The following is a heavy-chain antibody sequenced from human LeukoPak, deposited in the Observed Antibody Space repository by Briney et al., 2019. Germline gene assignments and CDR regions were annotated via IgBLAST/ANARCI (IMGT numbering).Heavy chain of an antibody. CDR3: ARAPSGFTYGPGDH. J-gene: IGHJ4*02. CDR1: GYSFTSYG. D-gene: IGHD5-18*01. V-gene: IGHV1-18*01. Sequence: ASVKVSCKASGYSFTSYGITGGRQAPGQGLEWMGWISTYDGNANYAQKLQGRVTMTTDTSTITAYMELRSLRSDDTAVYYCARAPSGFTYGPGDHWGQGTLVTVSS. CDR2: ISTYDGNA.